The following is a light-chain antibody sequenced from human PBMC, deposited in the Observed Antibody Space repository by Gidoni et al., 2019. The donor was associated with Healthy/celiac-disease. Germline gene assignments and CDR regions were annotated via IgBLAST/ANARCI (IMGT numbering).Light chain of an antibody. CDR3: QQSYSTPIT. CDR2: ASS. V-gene: IGKV1-39*01. J-gene: IGKJ5*01. Sequence: DIQMTQSPSSLSASVGDRVTITCRASQIISSYLNWYQQKPGKAPKLLIYASSSLQSGVPSRFSGSGSGTDFTLTISRLQPEDFATYYCQQSYSTPITFGQGTRLEIK. CDR1: QIISSY.